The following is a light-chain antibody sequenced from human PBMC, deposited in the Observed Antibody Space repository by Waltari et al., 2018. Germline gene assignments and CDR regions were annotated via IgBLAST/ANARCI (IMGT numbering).Light chain of an antibody. V-gene: IGKV1-39*01. CDR3: QQTYNAPLT. Sequence: DVQMTQSPSSLSASVGDRVTITCRASQSVSYYLNWYQQKAGQAPKLLIYVASSLETGVPSRFSGSGSGTDSTLTISNLQPEDFATYLCQQTYNAPLTFGGGTKVEIK. CDR1: QSVSYY. CDR2: VAS. J-gene: IGKJ4*01.